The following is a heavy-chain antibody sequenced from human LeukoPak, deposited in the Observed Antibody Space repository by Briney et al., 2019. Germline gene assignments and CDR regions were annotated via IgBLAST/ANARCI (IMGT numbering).Heavy chain of an antibody. CDR2: ISSSSTYT. V-gene: IGHV3-11*06. D-gene: IGHD2-2*01. CDR3: ARVPGDCSSTSCFDMYFDY. J-gene: IGHJ4*02. CDR1: GFTFSDYY. Sequence: GGSLRLSCAASGFTFSDYYMSWLRQAPGKGLEWVSYISSSSTYTDYADSVKGRFTISRDNAKNSLYLQMNSLRAEDTAVYYCARVPGDCSSTSCFDMYFDYWGQGTLVTVSS.